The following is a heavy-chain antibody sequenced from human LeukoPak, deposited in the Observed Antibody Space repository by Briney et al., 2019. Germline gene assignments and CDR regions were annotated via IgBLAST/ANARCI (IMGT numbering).Heavy chain of an antibody. CDR3: ARFPRSRYYYDSSGLY. CDR2: IYYSGST. CDR1: GGSISSSSYY. Sequence: PSETLSLTCTVSGGSISSSSYYWGWIRQPPGKGLEWFGSIYYSGSTYYNPSLKSRVTISVDTSKNQFSLKLSSVTAADTAVYYCARFPRSRYYYDSSGLYWGQGTLVTVSS. D-gene: IGHD3-22*01. V-gene: IGHV4-39*01. J-gene: IGHJ4*02.